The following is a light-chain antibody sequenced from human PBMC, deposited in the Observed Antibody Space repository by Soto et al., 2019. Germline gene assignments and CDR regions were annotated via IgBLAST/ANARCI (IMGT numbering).Light chain of an antibody. J-gene: IGKJ1*01. Sequence: DIQMPQSPSSLSASVGDRVTITWGAGQYIGRYLNWYQQKPGKAPKLLIYAASSLHSGVPSRFSGSGAGTDFTLTISSLQPEDVATYHCQQSYSTPRTFGQGTQVDIK. CDR1: QYIGRY. CDR3: QQSYSTPRT. V-gene: IGKV1-39*01. CDR2: AAS.